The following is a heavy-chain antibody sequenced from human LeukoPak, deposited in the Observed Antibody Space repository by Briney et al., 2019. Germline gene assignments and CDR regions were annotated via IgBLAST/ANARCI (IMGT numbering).Heavy chain of an antibody. CDR2: IDKHGNGK. CDR1: GFTFSISW. V-gene: IGHV3-7*01. Sequence: GGSLRLSCVASGFTFSISWVTWVRQAPGKGLEWVANIDKHGNGKYYVDSVKGRFAISRDYATNSVFLQMNSLRAEDTSVYYCARDAGWSYYDLWGQGTPVTVSS. J-gene: IGHJ4*02. CDR3: ARDAGWSYYDL. D-gene: IGHD3-3*01.